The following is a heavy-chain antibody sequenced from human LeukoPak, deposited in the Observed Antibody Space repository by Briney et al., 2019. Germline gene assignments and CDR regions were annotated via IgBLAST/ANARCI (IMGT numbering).Heavy chain of an antibody. CDR1: GGSISSSSYY. Sequence: SETLSLTCTVSGGSISSSSYYWGWIRQPPGKGLEWIGSIYYSGSTYYNPSLKSRVTISVDTSKNQFSLKLSSVTAADTAVYYCARGRGTTSYWGQGTLVTVSS. V-gene: IGHV4-39*01. CDR3: ARGRGTTSY. J-gene: IGHJ4*02. D-gene: IGHD1-14*01. CDR2: IYYSGST.